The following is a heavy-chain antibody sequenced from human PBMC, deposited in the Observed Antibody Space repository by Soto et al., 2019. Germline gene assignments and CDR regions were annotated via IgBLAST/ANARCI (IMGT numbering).Heavy chain of an antibody. CDR3: ARHWPSGWYGEIDY. Sequence: SETLSLTCTVSGGSISSSSYYWGWIRQPPGKGLEWIGSIYYSGSTYYNPSLKSRVTISVATSKNQFSLKLSSVTAADTAVYYCARHWPSGWYGEIDYWGQGTLVTVSS. D-gene: IGHD6-19*01. CDR1: GGSISSSSYY. J-gene: IGHJ4*02. V-gene: IGHV4-39*01. CDR2: IYYSGST.